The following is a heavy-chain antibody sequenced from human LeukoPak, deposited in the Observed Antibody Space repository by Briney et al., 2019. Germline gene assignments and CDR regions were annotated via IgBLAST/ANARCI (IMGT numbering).Heavy chain of an antibody. CDR2: INWNGGST. J-gene: IGHJ4*02. V-gene: IGHV3-20*04. CDR1: GFTFDDYG. CDR3: ARDNNLYYYDSSGYNAPRDY. D-gene: IGHD3-22*01. Sequence: GGSLRLPCAASGFTFDDYGMSWVRQSPGKGLEWVSGINWNGGSTGYADSVKGRFTISRDNAKNSLYLQMNSLRAEHTALYYFARDNNLYYYDSSGYNAPRDYWGQGTLVTVSS.